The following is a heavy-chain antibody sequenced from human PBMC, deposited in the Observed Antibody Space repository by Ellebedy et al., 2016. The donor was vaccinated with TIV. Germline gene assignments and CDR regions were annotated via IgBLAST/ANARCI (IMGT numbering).Heavy chain of an antibody. J-gene: IGHJ2*01. Sequence: GESLKISCAASGFTFDDYGMSWVRQAPGGGLVWVSRIEFDGRGAAYADSVKGRFTISRDNAKNTLYLQMSSLRAEDTAVYYCARGYTFGFILWGRGTLVTVSS. D-gene: IGHD5-18*01. CDR1: GFTFDDYG. CDR3: ARGYTFGFIL. CDR2: IEFDGRGA. V-gene: IGHV3-20*04.